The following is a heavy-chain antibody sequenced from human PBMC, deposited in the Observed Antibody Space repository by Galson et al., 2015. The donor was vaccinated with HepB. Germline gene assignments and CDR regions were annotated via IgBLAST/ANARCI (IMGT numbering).Heavy chain of an antibody. Sequence: SVKVSCKASGYTFTSNDVNWVRQAPGQGPEWMGGIIPIFATANYAQKFQGRVTITADEFTTTTSMELRSLTSEDTAVYYCATGTGSYYAPDVWGKGTTVTVSS. CDR3: ATGTGSYYAPDV. D-gene: IGHD3-10*01. V-gene: IGHV1-69*13. CDR2: IIPIFATA. CDR1: GYTFTSND. J-gene: IGHJ6*04.